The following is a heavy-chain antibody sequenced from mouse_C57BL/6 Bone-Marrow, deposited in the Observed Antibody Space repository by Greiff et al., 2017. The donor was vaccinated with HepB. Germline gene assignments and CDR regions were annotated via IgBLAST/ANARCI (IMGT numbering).Heavy chain of an antibody. CDR3: TRDGYYDWYFDV. J-gene: IGHJ1*03. Sequence: EVHLVESGEGLVKPGGSLKLSCAASGFTFSSYAMSWVRQTPEKRLEWVAYISSGGDYIYYADTVKGRFTISRDNARNTLYLQMSSLKSEDTAMYYCTRDGYYDWYFDVWGTGTTVTVSS. D-gene: IGHD2-3*01. CDR2: ISSGGDYI. CDR1: GFTFSSYA. V-gene: IGHV5-9-1*02.